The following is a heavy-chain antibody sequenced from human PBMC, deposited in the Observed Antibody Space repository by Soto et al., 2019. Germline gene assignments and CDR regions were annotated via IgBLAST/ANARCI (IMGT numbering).Heavy chain of an antibody. CDR3: ASSYFYDSGGYYPFDY. CDR1: GFTFSTYA. Sequence: QVQLVESGGGVVQPGTSLRLSCAASGFTFSTYAMYWVRQAPGRGLEWVAVISDDGNTKYYADSVKGRFTISRDNSRNTLYQQIYSLRAEDAAVYYCASSYFYDSGGYYPFDYWGQGTRVTVSS. CDR2: ISDDGNTK. D-gene: IGHD3-22*01. J-gene: IGHJ4*02. V-gene: IGHV3-30-3*01.